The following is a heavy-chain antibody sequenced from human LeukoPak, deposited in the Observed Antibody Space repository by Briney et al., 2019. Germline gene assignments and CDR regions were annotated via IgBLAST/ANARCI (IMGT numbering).Heavy chain of an antibody. V-gene: IGHV3-33*08. J-gene: IGHJ3*02. D-gene: IGHD6-19*01. CDR2: IWYDGSNK. Sequence: PGGSLRLSCAASGFTFSTYGMSWVRQAPGKGLEWVAVIWYDGSNKFYADSVRGRFTISRDNSKNTLYVQMNSLRAEDTAVYYCARGRGSGWYDAFDIWGQGTMVTVSS. CDR1: GFTFSTYG. CDR3: ARGRGSGWYDAFDI.